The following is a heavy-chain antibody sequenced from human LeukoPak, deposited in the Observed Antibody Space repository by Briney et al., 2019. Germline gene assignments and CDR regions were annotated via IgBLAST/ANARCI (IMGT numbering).Heavy chain of an antibody. J-gene: IGHJ3*02. CDR2: IYYSGST. CDR3: ARMDRYYYDSSGLIWAFDI. Sequence: PSETLSLTCTVSGGSFSSGSYYWSWIRQPPGKGLEWIGYIYYSGSTNYNPSLKSRVTISVDTSKNQFSLKLSSVTAADTAVYYCARMDRYYYDSSGLIWAFDIWGQGTMVTVSS. CDR1: GGSFSSGSYY. V-gene: IGHV4-61*01. D-gene: IGHD3-22*01.